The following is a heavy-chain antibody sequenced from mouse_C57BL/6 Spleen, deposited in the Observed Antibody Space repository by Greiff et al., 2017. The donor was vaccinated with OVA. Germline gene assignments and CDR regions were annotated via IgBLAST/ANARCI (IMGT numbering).Heavy chain of an antibody. V-gene: IGHV3-6*01. J-gene: IGHJ4*01. CDR1: GYSITSGYY. Sequence: EVQLVESGPGLVKPSQSLSLTCSVTGYSITSGYYWNWIRQFPGNKLEWMGYISYDGSNNYNPSLKNRISITRDTSKNQFFLKLNSVTTEDTATYYCARDSLGAMDYWGQGTSVTVSS. D-gene: IGHD3-1*01. CDR3: ARDSLGAMDY. CDR2: ISYDGSN.